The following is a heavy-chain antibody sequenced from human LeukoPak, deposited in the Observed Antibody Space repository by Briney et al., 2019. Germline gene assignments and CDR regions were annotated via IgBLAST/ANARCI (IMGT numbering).Heavy chain of an antibody. Sequence: GESLQISCKGSGYSFTSYWIGWVRQLPGKGLEWMGIIYPGDSDTRYSPSFQGQVTISADKSISTAYLQWSSLKASDTAMYYCARHEYYYDSSGYYYLDYWGQGTLVTVSS. CDR2: IYPGDSDT. CDR3: ARHEYYYDSSGYYYLDY. V-gene: IGHV5-51*01. D-gene: IGHD3-22*01. J-gene: IGHJ4*02. CDR1: GYSFTSYW.